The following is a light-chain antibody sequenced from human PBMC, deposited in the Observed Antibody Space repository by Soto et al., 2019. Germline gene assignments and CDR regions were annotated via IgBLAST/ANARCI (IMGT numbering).Light chain of an antibody. V-gene: IGKV3-20*01. Sequence: DIVLTQSPGTLSLSPGERATRSCRASQSVSSSYLAWYQQKPGQSPRLLLYRASNRATGVPDRFSGSGSGTDFALTINRLEPEDFAVYYCQQYGSSLVTFGQGTKVDIK. CDR2: RAS. J-gene: IGKJ1*01. CDR3: QQYGSSLVT. CDR1: QSVSSSY.